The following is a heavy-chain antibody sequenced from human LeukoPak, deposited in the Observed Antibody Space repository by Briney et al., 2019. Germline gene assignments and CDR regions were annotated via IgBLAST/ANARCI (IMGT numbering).Heavy chain of an antibody. J-gene: IGHJ4*02. CDR2: MYYSGDT. Sequence: SETLSLTCTVSGDSIRTNLWSWVRQPPGKGLEWIGYMYYSGDTIYNPSLKGRVTISIDTSKNQFSLRLNSVTAADTAVYYCARKEGTHWGQGTLVTVSS. CDR1: GDSIRTNL. D-gene: IGHD1-1*01. V-gene: IGHV4-59*01. CDR3: ARKEGTH.